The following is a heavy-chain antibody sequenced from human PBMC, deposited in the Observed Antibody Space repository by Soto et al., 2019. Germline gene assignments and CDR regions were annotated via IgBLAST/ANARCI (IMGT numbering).Heavy chain of an antibody. J-gene: IGHJ6*03. D-gene: IGHD1-7*01. CDR2: TYYRSRWYN. CDR1: GDSVSSNSAA. Sequence: QVQLQESGPGLVKPSQTLSLTCAISGDSVSSNSAAWNWIRLSPSRGLEWLARTYYRSRWYNDYAVSVISRITVNPDTSKNQFSLQLTSVTPEDTAVYYCAGTTSHQWYYMDVWGKGTMVTVSS. V-gene: IGHV6-1*01. CDR3: AGTTSHQWYYMDV.